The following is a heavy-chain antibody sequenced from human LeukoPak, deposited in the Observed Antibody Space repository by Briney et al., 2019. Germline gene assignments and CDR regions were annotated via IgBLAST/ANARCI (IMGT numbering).Heavy chain of an antibody. CDR1: GYTFTIYY. J-gene: IGHJ4*02. Sequence: GASVKVSFKASGYTFTIYYMHWVRQAPGQGLEWMGWINPNSGGTNYAQKFQGRVTMTRDTSISTAYMELSRLRSDDTAVYYCARKLRYFDWLLSGLDYWGQGTLVTVSS. CDR2: INPNSGGT. D-gene: IGHD3-9*01. CDR3: ARKLRYFDWLLSGLDY. V-gene: IGHV1-2*02.